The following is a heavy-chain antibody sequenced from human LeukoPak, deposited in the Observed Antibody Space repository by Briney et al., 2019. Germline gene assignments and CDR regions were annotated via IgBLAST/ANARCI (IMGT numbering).Heavy chain of an antibody. V-gene: IGHV1-8*01. J-gene: IGHJ6*02. CDR1: GYTFTSYD. Sequence: GASVKVSCKASGYTFTSYDINWVRQATGQGLEWMGWMNPNSGNTGYAQKFQGRVTMTRNTSISTAYMELSSLRSEDTAVYYCARGAIVSSWDQENYYYGMDVWGQGTTVTVSS. D-gene: IGHD6-13*01. CDR3: ARGAIVSSWDQENYYYGMDV. CDR2: MNPNSGNT.